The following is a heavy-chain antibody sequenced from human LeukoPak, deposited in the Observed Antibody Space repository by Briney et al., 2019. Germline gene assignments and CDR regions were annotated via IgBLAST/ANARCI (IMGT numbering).Heavy chain of an antibody. D-gene: IGHD6-13*01. CDR1: GGSISSGGYY. CDR2: IYYSGST. V-gene: IGHV4-31*03. Sequence: SETLSLTCTVSGGSISSGGYYWSWIRQHPGKGLEWIGYIYYSGSTYYNPSLKSRVTISVDTSKNQFSLKLSSVTAADTAVYYCARYSSGWYKGFDYWGQGTLVTVSS. J-gene: IGHJ4*02. CDR3: ARYSSGWYKGFDY.